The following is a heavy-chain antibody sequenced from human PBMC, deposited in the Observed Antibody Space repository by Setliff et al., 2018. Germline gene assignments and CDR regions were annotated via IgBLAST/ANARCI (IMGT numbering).Heavy chain of an antibody. Sequence: PSETLSLTCTVSGGSISSCYWSWIRQPPGKGLEWIGYIYNSGSTNYNPSLKSRVTISADTSKNQFSLILRSVTAADTAVYYCARGRMRGSCSGPSCTYDPFDIWGQGTPVTVSS. J-gene: IGHJ3*02. CDR1: GGSISSCY. CDR2: IYNSGST. CDR3: ARGRMRGSCSGPSCTYDPFDI. D-gene: IGHD2-2*01. V-gene: IGHV4-59*12.